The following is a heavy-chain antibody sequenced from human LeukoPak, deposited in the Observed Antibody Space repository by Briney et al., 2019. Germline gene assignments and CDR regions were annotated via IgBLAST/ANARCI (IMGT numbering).Heavy chain of an antibody. J-gene: IGHJ5*02. V-gene: IGHV1-8*01. CDR1: GYTFTSSD. Sequence: ASVKVSCKPSGYTFTSSDINWVRQAPGQGLEWMGWMNPNSGKTGYAQKFQGRVTMTRDTSISTAYMEVSSLRSDDTAVYYCARARYGDYRGNCFDPWGQGTLVTVSS. CDR2: MNPNSGKT. CDR3: ARARYGDYRGNCFDP. D-gene: IGHD4-17*01.